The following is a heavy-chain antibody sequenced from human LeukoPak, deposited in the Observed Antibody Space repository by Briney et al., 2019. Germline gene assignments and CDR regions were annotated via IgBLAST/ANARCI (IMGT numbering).Heavy chain of an antibody. J-gene: IGHJ4*01. CDR3: ATYGSGSGTFFDS. Sequence: PGGSLRLSCAASGFTFDDYAMHWVRLAPGKGLEWVSGISWNSGSLAYADSVKGRFTISRDNAKNSLYLQMNSLRAEDTALYYCATYGSGSGTFFDSWGQGTLVTVSS. CDR2: ISWNSGSL. D-gene: IGHD3-10*01. V-gene: IGHV3-9*01. CDR1: GFTFDDYA.